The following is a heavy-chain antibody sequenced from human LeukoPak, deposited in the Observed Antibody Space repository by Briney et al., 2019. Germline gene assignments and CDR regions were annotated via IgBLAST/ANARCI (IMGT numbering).Heavy chain of an antibody. CDR2: ISSSSSYI. CDR1: GFTFSSYS. V-gene: IGHV3-21*01. J-gene: IGHJ4*02. D-gene: IGHD6-13*01. CDR3: ARGEGIAAPDDY. Sequence: GGSLRLSCAASGFTFSSYSMNWVRQAPGKGLEWVSSISSSSSYIYYADSVKGRFTISRDNAKNSLYLQMNSLRAEDTAVYYCARGEGIAAPDDYWGQGTLVTVSS.